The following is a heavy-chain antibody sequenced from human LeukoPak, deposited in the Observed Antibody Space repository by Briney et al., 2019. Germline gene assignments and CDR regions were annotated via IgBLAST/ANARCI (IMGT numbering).Heavy chain of an antibody. CDR3: ARGVAAADSQLNCFDP. CDR1: GGSTSSYY. CDR2: TYDSGST. Sequence: SETLSLTCSVSGGSTSSYYWSWIRQPPGKGLEYIGYTYDSGSTNYNPSLKSRVTMSIDTSKNQFSLKLRSVTAADTAVYYCARGVAAADSQLNCFDPWGQGTLVTVSS. D-gene: IGHD6-13*01. J-gene: IGHJ5*02. V-gene: IGHV4-59*01.